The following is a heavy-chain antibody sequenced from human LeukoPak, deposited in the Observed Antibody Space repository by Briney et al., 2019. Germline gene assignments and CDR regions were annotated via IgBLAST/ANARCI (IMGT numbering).Heavy chain of an antibody. V-gene: IGHV4-61*01. CDR1: GGSVRSGSYY. J-gene: IGHJ4*02. Sequence: SETLSLTCTVSGGSVRSGSYYWSWIRQPPGKGLEWIGYIYYSGTTNYNPSLKSRLTISVDTSKNQFSLKLSSVTAADTAVYYCARGRIRYYDVLTGYDKGFDYWGQGTLVTVSS. CDR2: IYYSGTT. CDR3: ARGRIRYYDVLTGYDKGFDY. D-gene: IGHD3-9*01.